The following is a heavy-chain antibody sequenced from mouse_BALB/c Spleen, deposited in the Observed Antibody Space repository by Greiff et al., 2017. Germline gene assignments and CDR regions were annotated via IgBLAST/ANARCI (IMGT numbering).Heavy chain of an antibody. CDR1: GFSLTSYG. D-gene: IGHD1-1*01. J-gene: IGHJ4*01. V-gene: IGHV2-6-2*01. CDR3: ARQGGTTTGNYAMDY. CDR2: IWSDGST. Sequence: VQLQQSGPDLVAPSQSLSITCTVSGFSLTSYGVHWVRQPPGKGLEWLVVIWSDGSTTYNSALKSRLSISKDNSKSQVFLKMNSLQTDDTAMYYCARQGGTTTGNYAMDYWGQGTSVTVSS.